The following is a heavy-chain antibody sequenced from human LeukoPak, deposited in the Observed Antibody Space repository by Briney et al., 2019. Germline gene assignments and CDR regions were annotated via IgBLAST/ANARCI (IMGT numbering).Heavy chain of an antibody. CDR2: IYHSGST. CDR3: ASGSSGYYFY. J-gene: IGHJ4*02. D-gene: IGHD3-22*01. Sequence: SETPSLTCTVSGYSISSGYYWGWIRQPPGKGLEWIGSIYHSGSTYYNPSLKSRVTISVDTSKNQFSLKLSSVTAADTAVYYCASGSSGYYFYWGQGTLVTVSS. V-gene: IGHV4-38-2*02. CDR1: GYSISSGYY.